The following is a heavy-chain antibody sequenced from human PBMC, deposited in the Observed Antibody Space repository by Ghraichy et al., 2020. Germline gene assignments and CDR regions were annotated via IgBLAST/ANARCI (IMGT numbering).Heavy chain of an antibody. CDR3: ARVAFDGSYSDAFDI. J-gene: IGHJ3*02. Sequence: ASVKVSCKASGYTFTSYGISWVRQAPGQGLEWMGWISAYNGNTNYAQKLQGRVTMTTDTSTSTAYMELRSLRSDDTAVYYCARVAFDGSYSDAFDIWGQGTMVTVSS. D-gene: IGHD1-26*01. CDR1: GYTFTSYG. V-gene: IGHV1-18*01. CDR2: ISAYNGNT.